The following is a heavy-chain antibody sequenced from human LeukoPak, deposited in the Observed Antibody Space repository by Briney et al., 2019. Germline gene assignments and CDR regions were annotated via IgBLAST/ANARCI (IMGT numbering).Heavy chain of an antibody. Sequence: SETLSLTXTVSGYSISSGYYWGWIRQPPGKGLEWIGSIYHSGSTYYNPSLKSRVTISVDTSKNQFSLKLSSVTAADTAVYYCASIAVSRVDYWGQGTLVTVSS. CDR1: GYSISSGYY. V-gene: IGHV4-38-2*02. CDR2: IYHSGST. D-gene: IGHD6-19*01. CDR3: ASIAVSRVDY. J-gene: IGHJ4*02.